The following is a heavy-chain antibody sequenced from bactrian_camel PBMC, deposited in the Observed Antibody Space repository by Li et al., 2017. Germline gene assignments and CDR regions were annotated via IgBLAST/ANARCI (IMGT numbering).Heavy chain of an antibody. CDR1: GWTFSRYW. CDR3: AKETEWVGYHEFAAY. J-gene: IGHJ4*01. V-gene: IGHV3S1*01. Sequence: HVQLVESGGGLVQPGGSLRLSCAYSGWTFSRYWMYWVRQAPGKGLEWVASINPGGDRTYYLDSVKGRFTTSRDDAKVTHYLQMNSLKPEDTAMYYCAKETEWVGYHEFAAYWGQGTQVTVS. CDR2: INPGGDRT. D-gene: IGHD5*01.